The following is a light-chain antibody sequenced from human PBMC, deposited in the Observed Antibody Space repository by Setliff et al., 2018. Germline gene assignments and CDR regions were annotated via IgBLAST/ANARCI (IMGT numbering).Light chain of an antibody. Sequence: QSALTQPPSVSGSPGQSITISCTGTSSDVGAYNYVSWYQQHPGKAPKLMIYEVSNRPSGVSNRFSGSKSGNTASLTISGLQAEDEADYYCTSYTSTARVFGTGTKVTVL. V-gene: IGLV2-14*01. CDR2: EVS. CDR3: TSYTSTARV. J-gene: IGLJ1*01. CDR1: SSDVGAYNY.